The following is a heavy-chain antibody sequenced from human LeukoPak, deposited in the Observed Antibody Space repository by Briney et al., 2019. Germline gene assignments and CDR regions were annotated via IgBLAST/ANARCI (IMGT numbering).Heavy chain of an antibody. J-gene: IGHJ5*02. CDR3: AKGDYYDNYNWFDP. Sequence: GGSLRLSCATSGFAFSNYAMSWFRQAPGKGLEWVSAISGSGGSTYYADSVKGRFTISRDNSKNTLYLQMNSLRAEDTAVYYCAKGDYYDNYNWFDPWGQGTLVTVSS. CDR2: ISGSGGST. CDR1: GFAFSNYA. D-gene: IGHD3-22*01. V-gene: IGHV3-23*01.